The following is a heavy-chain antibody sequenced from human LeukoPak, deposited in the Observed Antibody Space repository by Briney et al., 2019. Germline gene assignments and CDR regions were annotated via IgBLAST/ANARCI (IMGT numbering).Heavy chain of an antibody. D-gene: IGHD6-19*01. J-gene: IGHJ6*04. CDR1: EFEPTYFW. Sequence: GGSLRLSCVALEFEPTYFWMTWVRRAPGKGLEWVANINRDGSERFYLDSVRGRFTISRDNAKNSLYLQMNSLRAEDTAVYYCATFVATVSGTYTVPGGLLVWGKGTTVSVSS. CDR2: INRDGSER. V-gene: IGHV3-7*01. CDR3: ATFVATVSGTYTVPGGLLV.